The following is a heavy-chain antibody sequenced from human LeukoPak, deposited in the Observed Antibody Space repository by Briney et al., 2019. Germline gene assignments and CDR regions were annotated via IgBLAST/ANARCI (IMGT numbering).Heavy chain of an antibody. D-gene: IGHD2-2*01. CDR1: GYTFTGYY. V-gene: IGHV1-46*01. Sequence: VASVKVSCKASGYTFTGYYMHWVRQAPGQGLEWMGIINPSGGSTSYTQKFQGRVTMTRDTSTSTVYMELSSLRSEDTAVYYCARDYVVVPPHRGDYYYMDVWGKGTTVTVSS. J-gene: IGHJ6*03. CDR3: ARDYVVVPPHRGDYYYMDV. CDR2: INPSGGST.